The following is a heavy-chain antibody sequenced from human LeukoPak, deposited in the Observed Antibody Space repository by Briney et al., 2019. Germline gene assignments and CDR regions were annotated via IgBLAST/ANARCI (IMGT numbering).Heavy chain of an antibody. CDR2: INHSGST. Sequence: SETLSLTCAVSGGSISSGGYSWSWIRQPPGKGLEWIGEINHSGSTNYNPSLKSRVTISVDTSKNQFSLKLSSVTAADTAVYYCARGLLSGYYYYWGQGTLVTVSS. CDR3: ARGLLSGYYYY. J-gene: IGHJ4*02. CDR1: GGSISSGGYS. D-gene: IGHD3-3*01. V-gene: IGHV4-34*01.